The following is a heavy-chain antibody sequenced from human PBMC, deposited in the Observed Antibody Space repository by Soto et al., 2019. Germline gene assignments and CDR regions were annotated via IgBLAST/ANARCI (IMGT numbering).Heavy chain of an antibody. Sequence: QVQLVQSGAEVKKPGSSVKVSCEASGGTFSGHAISWVRQAPGQGPEWMGGLIPLFGTTQHAQNFQGSLTITADKSTSTAYMELTSLRFEDTAIYSCARGPNWGYRFDSWGQGTLVTVSS. CDR3: ARGPNWGYRFDS. CDR1: GGTFSGHA. V-gene: IGHV1-69*06. J-gene: IGHJ4*02. CDR2: LIPLFGTT. D-gene: IGHD7-27*01.